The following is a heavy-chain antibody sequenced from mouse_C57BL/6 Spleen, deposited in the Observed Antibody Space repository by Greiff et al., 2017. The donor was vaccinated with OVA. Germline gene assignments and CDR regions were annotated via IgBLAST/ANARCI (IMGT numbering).Heavy chain of an antibody. V-gene: IGHV1-26*01. J-gene: IGHJ2*01. CDR1: GYTFTDYY. D-gene: IGHD2-1*01. CDR2: INPNNGGT. Sequence: VQLQQSGPELVKPGASVKISCKASGYTFTDYYMNWVKQSHGKSLEWIGDINPNNGGTSYNQKFKGKATLTVDKSSSTAYMELRSLTSEDSAVYYCARWDGNYRDYWGQGTTLTVSS. CDR3: ARWDGNYRDY.